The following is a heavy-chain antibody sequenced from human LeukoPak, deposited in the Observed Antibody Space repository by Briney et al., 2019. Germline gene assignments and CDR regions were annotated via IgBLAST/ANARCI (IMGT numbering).Heavy chain of an antibody. D-gene: IGHD1-7*01. CDR2: INTYNRTT. J-gene: IGHJ4*02. CDR3: ALRTGATPSYFDY. V-gene: IGHV1-18*01. Sequence: CINTYNRTTNYAQKLQGRFTITTDTSKSPNYMEVRSLRSDDTAVYYCALRTGATPSYFDYWGQGTLVTVSS.